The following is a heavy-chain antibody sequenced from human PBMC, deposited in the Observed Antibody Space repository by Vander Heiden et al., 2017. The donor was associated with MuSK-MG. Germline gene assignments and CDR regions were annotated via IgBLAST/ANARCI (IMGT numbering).Heavy chain of an antibody. CDR1: GFTFGDYA. CDR2: IRSKAYGGTT. Sequence: GGGLVKPGRSLRLSCTASGFTFGDYAMSWFRQAPGKGLEWVGFIRSKAYGGTTEYAASVKGRFTISRDDSKSIAYLQMNSLKTEDTAVYYCTRDRPPPYGGGPEYYYYGMDVWGQGTTVTVSS. D-gene: IGHD4-17*01. V-gene: IGHV3-49*05. J-gene: IGHJ6*02. CDR3: TRDRPPPYGGGPEYYYYGMDV.